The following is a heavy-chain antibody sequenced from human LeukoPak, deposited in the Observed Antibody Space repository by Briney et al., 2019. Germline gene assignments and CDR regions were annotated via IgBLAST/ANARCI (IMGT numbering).Heavy chain of an antibody. CDR2: ISSSSSYI. CDR1: GFTFSSYR. Sequence: GGSLRLSCAASGFTFSSYRMTWVRQAPGKGLEWVSSISSSSSYIYYADSVEGRFTISRDNAKNSLYLQMNSLRAEDTAVYYCARDHGGGPGSLDYWGQGTLVTVSS. V-gene: IGHV3-21*01. D-gene: IGHD2-15*01. CDR3: ARDHGGGPGSLDY. J-gene: IGHJ4*02.